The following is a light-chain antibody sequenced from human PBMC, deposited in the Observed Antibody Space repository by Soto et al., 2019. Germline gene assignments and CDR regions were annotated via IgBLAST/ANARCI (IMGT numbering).Light chain of an antibody. CDR1: QSASSY. V-gene: IGKV3-11*01. CDR3: QQRSNWPPWT. CDR2: DAS. J-gene: IGKJ1*01. Sequence: EIVLTQSPATLSLSPGERATLSCRASQSASSYLAWYQQKPGQAPRLLIYDASNRATGIPARFSGSGSGTDFTLTISSREPEDFAVYYCQQRSNWPPWTFGQGTKVEIK.